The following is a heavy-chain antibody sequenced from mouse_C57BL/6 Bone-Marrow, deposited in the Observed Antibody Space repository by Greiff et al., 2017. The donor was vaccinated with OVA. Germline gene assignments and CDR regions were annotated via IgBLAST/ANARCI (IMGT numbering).Heavy chain of an antibody. CDR3: AREDGSSYGFAY. Sequence: QVQLQQSGAELVMPGASVKLSCKASGYTFTSYWMHWVKQRPGQGLEWIGEIDPSDSYTNYNQKFKGKSTLTVDKSSSTAYMQLSSLTSEDSAVYYCAREDGSSYGFAYWGQGTLVTVSA. D-gene: IGHD1-1*01. V-gene: IGHV1-69*01. CDR1: GYTFTSYW. J-gene: IGHJ3*01. CDR2: IDPSDSYT.